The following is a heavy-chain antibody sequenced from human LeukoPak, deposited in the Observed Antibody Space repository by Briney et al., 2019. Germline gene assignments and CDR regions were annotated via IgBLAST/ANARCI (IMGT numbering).Heavy chain of an antibody. CDR2: IYYSGST. V-gene: IGHV4-59*12. Sequence: SETLSLTCTVSGGSISSYYWSWIRQPPGKGLEWIGYIYYSGSTNYNPSLKSRVTISVDTSKNQFSLKLSSVTAADTAVYYCAGHMIVVDYDAFDIWGQGTMVTVSS. D-gene: IGHD3-22*01. CDR3: AGHMIVVDYDAFDI. J-gene: IGHJ3*02. CDR1: GGSISSYY.